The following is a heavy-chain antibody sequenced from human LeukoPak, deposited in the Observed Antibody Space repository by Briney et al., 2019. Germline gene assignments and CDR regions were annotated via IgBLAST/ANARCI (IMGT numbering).Heavy chain of an antibody. V-gene: IGHV3-23*01. D-gene: IGHD6-13*01. CDR1: GFTFSSYV. CDR3: AREGAAGFDY. J-gene: IGHJ4*02. Sequence: PGGSLRLSCSASGFTFSSYVMSWVRQAPGKGLEWVSGIDNTGGSSYYGDSVKGRFTISRDNSKNTLYLQMNSLRAADTAVYYCAREGAAGFDYWGQGTLVTVSS. CDR2: IDNTGGSS.